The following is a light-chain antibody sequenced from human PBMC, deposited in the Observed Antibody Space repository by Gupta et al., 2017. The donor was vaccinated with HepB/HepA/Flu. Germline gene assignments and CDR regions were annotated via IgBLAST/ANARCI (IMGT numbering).Light chain of an antibody. CDR1: QSVASN. CDR3: QHYTNLPLT. V-gene: IGKV3-15*01. Sequence: EIVMTQSPATLSVSPGERATLSCRASQSVASNLAWYQQKPGQAPRRLIFGAPTRAPGIPAKFSGSGSGTDFTLTINSLQSDDFEVYYCQHYTNLPLTFGGGTKVEIK. J-gene: IGKJ4*01. CDR2: GAP.